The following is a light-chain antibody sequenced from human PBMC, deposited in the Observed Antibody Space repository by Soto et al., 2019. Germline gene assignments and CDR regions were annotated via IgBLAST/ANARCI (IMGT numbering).Light chain of an antibody. CDR3: QQYNSYPWT. Sequence: DIHVTQSHSTLSASLEDSVSITCPANQSISSWWAWYKQTRGKAPKLLIFDASNLETGVPSRFRGSGSGTDFTLTISSLKPDDFETYYCQQYNSYPWTFGQGTKVDIK. V-gene: IGKV1-5*01. CDR1: QSISSW. CDR2: DAS. J-gene: IGKJ1*01.